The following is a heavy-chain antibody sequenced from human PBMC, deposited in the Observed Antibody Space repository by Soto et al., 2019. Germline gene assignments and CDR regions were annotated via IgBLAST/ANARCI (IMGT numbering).Heavy chain of an antibody. D-gene: IGHD5-12*01. CDR1: GGSISSSSYY. J-gene: IGHJ4*02. Sequence: ASETLSLTCVVSGGSISSSSYYWGWIRQPPGKGLEWIGSIYYSGSTHYNPSLKSRVTISVDTSKNQFSLKLSSVTAADTAVYYCARPRYAHRFAYWGQGTLVPVSS. CDR2: IYYSGST. V-gene: IGHV4-39*01. CDR3: ARPRYAHRFAY.